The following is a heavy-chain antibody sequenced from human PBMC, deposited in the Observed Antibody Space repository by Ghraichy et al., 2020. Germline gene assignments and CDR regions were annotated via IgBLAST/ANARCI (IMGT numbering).Heavy chain of an antibody. J-gene: IGHJ4*02. D-gene: IGHD5-12*01. CDR3: ARDHRGYSGYDYVGAPSPPYYFDY. V-gene: IGHV1-18*01. CDR1: GYTFTSYG. Sequence: SVKVSCKASGYTFTSYGISWVRQAPGQGLEWMGWISAYNGDTNYAQKLQGRVTMTTDTSTSTAYMELRSLRSDDTAVYYCARDHRGYSGYDYVGAPSPPYYFDYWGQGTLVTVSS. CDR2: ISAYNGDT.